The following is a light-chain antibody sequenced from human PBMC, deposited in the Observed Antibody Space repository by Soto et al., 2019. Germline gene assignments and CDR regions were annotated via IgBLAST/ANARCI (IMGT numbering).Light chain of an antibody. CDR1: SSDVGAYTF. CDR3: SSYTSSSTHV. J-gene: IGLJ1*01. Sequence: QSVLTQPASVSGSPGQSITISCTGTSSDVGAYTFVSWYQQHPDKVPKLMIFDVSRRPSGVSDRFSGSKSGNTASLTISGXXXXXXXDYYCSSYTSSSTHVFGSGTK. CDR2: DVS. V-gene: IGLV2-14*03.